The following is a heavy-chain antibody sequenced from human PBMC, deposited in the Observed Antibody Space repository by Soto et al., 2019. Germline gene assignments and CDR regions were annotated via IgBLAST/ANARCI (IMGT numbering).Heavy chain of an antibody. CDR3: AKGPGITIFGVVTHFDY. V-gene: IGHV3-30*18. J-gene: IGHJ4*02. CDR1: GFTFSSYG. Sequence: QVQLVESGGGVVQPGRSLRLSCAASGFTFSSYGMHWVRQAPGKGLEWVAVISDDGSNKYYADSVKGRFTISRDNSKNTLYLQMNSLRAEDTAVYYCAKGPGITIFGVVTHFDYWGQGTLVTVSS. CDR2: ISDDGSNK. D-gene: IGHD3-3*01.